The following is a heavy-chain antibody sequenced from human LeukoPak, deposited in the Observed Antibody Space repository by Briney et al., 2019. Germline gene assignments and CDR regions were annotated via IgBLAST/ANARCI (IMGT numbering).Heavy chain of an antibody. Sequence: ASVKVSCKASGYAFSSHGISWVRQAPGQGLEWMGWISAYNGRTDYAQKLQGRVTMTTDTSTSTAYMELRSLTSDDTAMYYCARDSPHYSYYYGMDVWGQGTTVTVSS. CDR1: GYAFSSHG. CDR2: ISAYNGRT. V-gene: IGHV1-18*01. J-gene: IGHJ6*02. CDR3: ARDSPHYSYYYGMDV.